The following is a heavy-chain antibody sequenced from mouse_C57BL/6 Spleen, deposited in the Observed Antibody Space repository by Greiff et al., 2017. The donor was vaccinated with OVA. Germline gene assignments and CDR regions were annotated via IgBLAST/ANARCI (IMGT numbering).Heavy chain of an antibody. J-gene: IGHJ1*03. CDR2: INPYNGDT. CDR1: GYSFTGYF. CDR3: ARDGSHWYFDV. Sequence: EVKLQESGPELVKPGASVKISCKASGYSFTGYFMNWVMQSPGTSLEWIGRINPYNGDTFYNQKFKGKATLTVDKSSSTAHMELRSLTSEDSAVYYCARDGSHWYFDVWGTGTTVTVSS. V-gene: IGHV1-20*01. D-gene: IGHD1-1*02.